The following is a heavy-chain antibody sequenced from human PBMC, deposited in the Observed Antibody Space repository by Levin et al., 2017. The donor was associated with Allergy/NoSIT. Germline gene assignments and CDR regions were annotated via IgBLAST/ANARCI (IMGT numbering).Heavy chain of an antibody. Sequence: ETLSLTCAASGFTVSSNYMSWVRQAPGKGLEWVSVIYSGGSTYYADSVKGRFTISRDNSKNTLYLQMNSLRAEDTAVYYCAREGYYYYGMDVWGQGTTVTVSS. CDR1: GFTVSSNY. J-gene: IGHJ6*02. CDR3: AREGYYYYGMDV. CDR2: IYSGGST. V-gene: IGHV3-53*01.